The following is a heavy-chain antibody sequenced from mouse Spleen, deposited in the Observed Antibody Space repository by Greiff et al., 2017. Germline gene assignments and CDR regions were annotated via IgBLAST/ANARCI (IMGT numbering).Heavy chain of an antibody. D-gene: IGHD2-2*01. J-gene: IGHJ3*01. CDR3: ARPWDLLWLRRGFAY. CDR1: GFTFSDYG. Sequence: EVQRVESGGGLVKPGGSLKLSCAASGFTFSDYGMHWVRQAPEKGLEWVAYISSGSSTIYYADTVKGRFTISRDNAKNTLFLQMTSLRSEDTAMYYCARPWDLLWLRRGFAYWGQGTLVTVSA. CDR2: ISSGSSTI. V-gene: IGHV5-17*01.